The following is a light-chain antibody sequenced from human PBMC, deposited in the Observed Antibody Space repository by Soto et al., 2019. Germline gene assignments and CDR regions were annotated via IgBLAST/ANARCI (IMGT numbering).Light chain of an antibody. J-gene: IGKJ2*01. Sequence: DIQMTQSPSTLSASVGDRVTITCRASQSISSWLAWYQQKPGKAPKLLIYDASSLESGVPSRFSGSGSGTEFTLTISSRQPDDFAPYYCQQYHSYSFYTFGQGTKLEIK. CDR1: QSISSW. CDR2: DAS. V-gene: IGKV1-5*01. CDR3: QQYHSYSFYT.